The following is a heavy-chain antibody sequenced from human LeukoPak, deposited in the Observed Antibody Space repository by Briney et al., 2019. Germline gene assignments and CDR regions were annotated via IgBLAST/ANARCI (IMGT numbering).Heavy chain of an antibody. CDR1: GYTFTGYY. CDR3: ARDWGSIKVIADY. V-gene: IGHV1-18*04. CDR2: ISSNSDNT. D-gene: IGHD7-27*01. J-gene: IGHJ4*02. Sequence: GASVKVSCKASGYTFTGYYLHRVRQAPAQGLEWMGWISSNSDNTNYAQKLQGRVTMTTDTSTSTAYMELRSLRSDDTALYFCARDWGSIKVIADYWGQGTLVTVSS.